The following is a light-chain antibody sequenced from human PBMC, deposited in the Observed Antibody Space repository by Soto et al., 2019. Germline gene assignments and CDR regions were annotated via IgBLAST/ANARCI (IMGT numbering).Light chain of an antibody. CDR3: QNFDSAPQT. CDR2: EAS. Sequence: DIQMTQSPSSLSASVGDRVTITCRASQGIRHYLAWYQQKPGKVPKLLIYEASNLQSGVPSRFRGGGSGTEFTITISSLQPEDVATYYCQNFDSAPQTFGGGTKVAIK. J-gene: IGKJ4*02. CDR1: QGIRHY. V-gene: IGKV1-27*01.